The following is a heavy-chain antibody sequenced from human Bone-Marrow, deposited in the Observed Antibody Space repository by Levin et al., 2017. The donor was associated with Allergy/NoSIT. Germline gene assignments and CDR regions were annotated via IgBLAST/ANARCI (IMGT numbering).Heavy chain of an antibody. CDR3: ARVGGDSSWDYYYYGMDV. D-gene: IGHD6-13*01. CDR1: GGTFSSYA. J-gene: IGHJ6*02. CDR2: IIPIFGTA. V-gene: IGHV1-69*13. Sequence: SVKVSCKASGGTFSSYAISWVRQAPGQGLEWMGGIIPIFGTANYAQKFQGRVTITADESTSTAYMELSSLRSEDTAVYYCARVGGDSSWDYYYYGMDVWGQGTTVTVSS.